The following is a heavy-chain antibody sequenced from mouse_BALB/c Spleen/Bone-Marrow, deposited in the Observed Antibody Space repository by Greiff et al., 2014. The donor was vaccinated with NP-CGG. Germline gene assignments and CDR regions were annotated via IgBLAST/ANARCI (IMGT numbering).Heavy chain of an antibody. J-gene: IGHJ4*01. D-gene: IGHD1-1*01. Sequence: EVKLVESGPELVKPGASVKMSCKASGYTFTGYVMHWVKQKPGQGLEWIGYINPYNDGTKYNEKFKGKATLTSDKSSSTAYMELSSLTSEDSAVYYCARSLLRYYAMDYWGQGTSVTVSS. CDR3: ARSLLRYYAMDY. CDR2: INPYNDGT. CDR1: GYTFTGYV. V-gene: IGHV1-14*01.